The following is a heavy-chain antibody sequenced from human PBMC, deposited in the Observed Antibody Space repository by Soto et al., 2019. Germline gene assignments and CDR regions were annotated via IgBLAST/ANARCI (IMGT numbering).Heavy chain of an antibody. Sequence: GGSLRLSCTASGFTFGDYAMSWFRQAPGKGLEWVGFIRSKAYGGTTEYAASVKGRFTISRDDSKSIAYLQMNSLKTEDTAVYYCTRDDYSGNTYYYYGMDVWGQGTTVTVSS. CDR1: GFTFGDYA. V-gene: IGHV3-49*03. D-gene: IGHD4-4*01. CDR2: IRSKAYGGTT. J-gene: IGHJ6*02. CDR3: TRDDYSGNTYYYYGMDV.